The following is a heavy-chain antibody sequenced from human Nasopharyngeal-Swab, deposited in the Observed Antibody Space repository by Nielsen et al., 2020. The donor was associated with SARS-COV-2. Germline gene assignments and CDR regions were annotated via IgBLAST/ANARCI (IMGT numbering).Heavy chain of an antibody. CDR2: ISGSGGST. Sequence: ESLKISCAASGFTFSSYAMSWVRQAPGKGLEWVSAISGSGGSTYYADSVKGRFTISRDNSKNTLYLQMNSLRAEDTAVYYCAAGGDSSSSTFDYWGQGTLVTASS. CDR3: AAGGDSSSSTFDY. V-gene: IGHV3-23*01. J-gene: IGHJ4*02. CDR1: GFTFSSYA. D-gene: IGHD6-6*01.